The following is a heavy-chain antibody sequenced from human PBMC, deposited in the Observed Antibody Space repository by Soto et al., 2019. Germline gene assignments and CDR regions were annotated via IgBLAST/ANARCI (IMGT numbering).Heavy chain of an antibody. D-gene: IGHD1-26*01. CDR1: GGTFSSYA. CDR2: IIPIFGTA. J-gene: IGHJ5*02. V-gene: IGHV1-69*13. Sequence: SVKVSCKASGGTFSSYAISWVRQAPGQGLEWMGGIIPIFGTANYAQKFQGRVTITADESTSTAYMELSSLRSEDTAVYYCARGPGIVGAPNWFGPWGQGTLVTVSS. CDR3: ARGPGIVGAPNWFGP.